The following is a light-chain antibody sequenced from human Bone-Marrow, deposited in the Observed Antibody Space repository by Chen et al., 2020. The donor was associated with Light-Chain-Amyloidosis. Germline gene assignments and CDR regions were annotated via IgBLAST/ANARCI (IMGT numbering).Light chain of an antibody. J-gene: IGKJ3*01. CDR3: QEYDNLFPFT. Sequence: DIQMTQSPSSLSASVGDRVTITCQASQDISNNLNWYQQKPGKAPNLLIYDAANLEAGVPARFSGSGYGTDFTLTISSLQPEDIATYYCQEYDNLFPFTFGPGTKVDLK. CDR1: QDISNN. V-gene: IGKV1-33*01. CDR2: DAA.